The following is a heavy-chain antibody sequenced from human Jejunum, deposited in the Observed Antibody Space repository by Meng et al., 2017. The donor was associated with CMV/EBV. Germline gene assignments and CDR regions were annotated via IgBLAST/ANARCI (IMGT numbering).Heavy chain of an antibody. V-gene: IGHV1-69-2*01. CDR2: VDPEDGET. Sequence: CNVSGDTFTDYYIHWVQQAPGRGLEWMGLVDPEDGETIYAARSQGRVTISADTSTDTIYMELTSLRSEDTAVYFCALGLYSTSWFFDLWGRGTLVTVSS. CDR1: GDTFTDYY. D-gene: IGHD5-18*01. J-gene: IGHJ2*01. CDR3: ALGLYSTSWFFDL.